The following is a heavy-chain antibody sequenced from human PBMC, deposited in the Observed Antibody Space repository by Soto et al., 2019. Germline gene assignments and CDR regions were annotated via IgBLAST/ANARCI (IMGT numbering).Heavy chain of an antibody. J-gene: IGHJ4*02. Sequence: PGGSLRLSCAASGFTFTRYSMNWVRQAPGKGLEWVSSISSTTNYIYYGDSMKGRFTISRDNAKNSLYLEMNSLRAEDTAVYYCARESEDLTSNFDYWCQGTLVTGSS. CDR1: GFTFTRYS. CDR2: ISSTTNYI. CDR3: ARESEDLTSNFDY. V-gene: IGHV3-21*06.